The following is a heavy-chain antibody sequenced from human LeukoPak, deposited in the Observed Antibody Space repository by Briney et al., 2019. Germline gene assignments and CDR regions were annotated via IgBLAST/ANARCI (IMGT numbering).Heavy chain of an antibody. CDR3: ARRSIDAFDI. J-gene: IGHJ3*02. CDR2: IYTSGST. Sequence: SETLSLTCTVCGGSVSSTNYYWGWIRQPPGKGLEWIGYIYTSGSTNYNPSLKSRVTISVDTSKNQFSLKLSSVTAADTAVYYCARRSIDAFDIWGQGTMVTVSS. D-gene: IGHD1-26*01. V-gene: IGHV4-61*05. CDR1: GGSVSSTNYY.